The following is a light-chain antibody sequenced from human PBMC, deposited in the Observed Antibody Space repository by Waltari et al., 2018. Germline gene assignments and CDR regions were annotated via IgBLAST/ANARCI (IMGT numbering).Light chain of an antibody. CDR2: DTS. Sequence: AVQLTQSPSSLSASVGDRVTITCRASQGISSFLAWYQQKAGKPPKLLIYDTSTLESGVPSRFSGGGTGAELTLTISSLQPEDVGTYYCQQFNEYPWTFGQGTKVEIK. V-gene: IGKV1D-13*01. J-gene: IGKJ1*01. CDR1: QGISSF. CDR3: QQFNEYPWT.